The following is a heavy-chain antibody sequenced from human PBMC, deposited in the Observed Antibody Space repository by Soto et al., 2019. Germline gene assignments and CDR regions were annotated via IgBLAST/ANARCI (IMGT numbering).Heavy chain of an antibody. V-gene: IGHV3-30-3*01. D-gene: IGHD3-3*01. CDR3: AKDSATFGRFDF. CDR1: GFTFSSYA. Sequence: GGSLRLSCAASGFTFSSYAMHWVRQAPGKGLEWVAVISYDGSNNYYADSVKGRFTISRDNSKNMLYLQMSSLRVDDTAIYYCAKDSATFGRFDFWGQGTLVTVSS. J-gene: IGHJ4*02. CDR2: ISYDGSNN.